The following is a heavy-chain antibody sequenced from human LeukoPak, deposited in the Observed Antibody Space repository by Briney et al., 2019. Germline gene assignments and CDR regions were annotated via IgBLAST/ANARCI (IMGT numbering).Heavy chain of an antibody. Sequence: ASVKVSCKASGYTFTSYAMHWVRQAPGQRLEWMGWINAGNGNTKYSQKFQGRVTITRDTSASTAYMELSSLRSEDTAVYYCARDPHPVRYYDRSGYFDYWGQGTLVTVSS. CDR2: INAGNGNT. CDR1: GYTFTSYA. D-gene: IGHD3-22*01. J-gene: IGHJ4*02. CDR3: ARDPHPVRYYDRSGYFDY. V-gene: IGHV1-3*01.